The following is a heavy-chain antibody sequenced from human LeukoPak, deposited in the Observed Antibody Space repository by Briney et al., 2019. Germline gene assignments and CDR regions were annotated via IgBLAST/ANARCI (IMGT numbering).Heavy chain of an antibody. V-gene: IGHV1-2*02. J-gene: IGHJ6*03. D-gene: IGHD6-6*01. CDR2: INPNSGGT. Sequence: GASVKVSCKASGYTFTGYYMHWVQQAPGQGLEWMGWINPNSGGTNYAQKFQGRVTMTRDMSTSTVYMELSSLRSEDTAVYYCARDAPLIAAPGDYYYYYMDVWGKGTTVTVSS. CDR3: ARDAPLIAAPGDYYYYYMDV. CDR1: GYTFTGYY.